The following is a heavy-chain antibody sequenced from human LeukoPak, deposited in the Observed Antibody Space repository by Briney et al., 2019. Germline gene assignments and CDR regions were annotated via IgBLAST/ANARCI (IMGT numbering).Heavy chain of an antibody. D-gene: IGHD2-2*01. CDR2: FSRTCGST. CDR1: GFTFSSYA. J-gene: IGHJ4*02. V-gene: IGHV3-23*01. Sequence: GGSLRLSCAASGFTFSSYAMSWVRQAPEKGLGWVSAFSRTCGSTYYADSVKGRFTISRDNSKNTLYLQMNSLRAEDTAVYYCAKDNPVRIWVVVPAAMTRPDYWGQGTLVTVSS. CDR3: AKDNPVRIWVVVPAAMTRPDY.